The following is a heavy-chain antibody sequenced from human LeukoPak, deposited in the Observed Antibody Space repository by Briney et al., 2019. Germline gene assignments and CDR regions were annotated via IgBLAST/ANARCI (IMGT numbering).Heavy chain of an antibody. J-gene: IGHJ3*02. Sequence: GGSLRLSCAASGFTFSSYGMHWVRQAPGKGLEWVAFIRYDGSNKYYADSVKGRFTISRDNSKNTLHLQMNSLRAEDTAVYYCAKVVVTTLGGAFDIWGQGTMVTVSS. CDR1: GFTFSSYG. CDR3: AKVVVTTLGGAFDI. D-gene: IGHD4-23*01. V-gene: IGHV3-30*02. CDR2: IRYDGSNK.